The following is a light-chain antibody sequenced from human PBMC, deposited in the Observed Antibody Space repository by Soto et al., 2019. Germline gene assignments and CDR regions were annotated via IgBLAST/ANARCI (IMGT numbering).Light chain of an antibody. V-gene: IGKV1-17*03. CDR2: AAS. CDR1: QVINIL. CDR3: LQHYSYPFT. Sequence: DIQMTQSPSAISASVEDRITITCRASQVINILLAWFQQAPGQVTKRLIYAASTLQGGVPSRFSGSGSGAEFSLTISNLQPEDSATYYCLQHYSYPFTFGPGTRVEIK. J-gene: IGKJ3*01.